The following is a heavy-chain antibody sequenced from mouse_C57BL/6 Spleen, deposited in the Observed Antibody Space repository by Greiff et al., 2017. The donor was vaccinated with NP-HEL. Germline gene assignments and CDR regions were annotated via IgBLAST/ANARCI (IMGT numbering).Heavy chain of an antibody. V-gene: IGHV5-17*01. D-gene: IGHD1-1*01. J-gene: IGHJ2*01. CDR2: ISSGSSTI. CDR3: ARPLTTVVAPYFDY. CDR1: GFTFSDYG. Sequence: EVKLVESGGGLVKPGGSLKLSCAASGFTFSDYGMHWVRQAPEKGLEWVAYISSGSSTIYYADTVKGRFTISRDNAKNTLFLQMTSLRSEDTAMYYCARPLTTVVAPYFDYWGQGTTLTVSS.